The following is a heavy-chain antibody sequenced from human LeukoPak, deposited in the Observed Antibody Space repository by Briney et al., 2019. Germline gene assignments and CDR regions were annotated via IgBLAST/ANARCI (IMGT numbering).Heavy chain of an antibody. CDR3: AKDLLLWFGVDYFDY. J-gene: IGHJ4*02. Sequence: QPGRSLRLSCAASGFTFNSYAMHWVRQAPGKGLAWVAVISYDGSNKYYADSVKGRFTISRDNSKNTLYLQMNSLRAEDTAVYYCAKDLLLWFGVDYFDYWGQGTLVTVSS. CDR1: GFTFNSYA. CDR2: ISYDGSNK. V-gene: IGHV3-30*18. D-gene: IGHD3-10*01.